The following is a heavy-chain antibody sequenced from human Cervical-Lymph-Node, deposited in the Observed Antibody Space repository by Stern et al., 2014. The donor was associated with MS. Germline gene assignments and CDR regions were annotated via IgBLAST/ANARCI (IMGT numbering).Heavy chain of an antibody. J-gene: IGHJ4*02. Sequence: QVQLVESGGGVVQPGRSLSLSCVASGFTFSTYAMHWVRQAPGKGLEWVAFVSYDGTQRNSTDSVKARFTISRDNSKNTLYLHMNSLRDEDTAVYFCARGGRGVGLEYWGQGALVTVFS. CDR3: ARGGRGVGLEY. CDR1: GFTFSTYA. CDR2: VSYDGTQR. V-gene: IGHV3-30-3*01. D-gene: IGHD3-10*01.